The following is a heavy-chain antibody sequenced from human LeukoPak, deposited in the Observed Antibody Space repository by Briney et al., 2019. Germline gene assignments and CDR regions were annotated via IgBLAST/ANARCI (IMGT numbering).Heavy chain of an antibody. CDR1: GYNFNSYY. Sequence: ASVKDSCKTSGYNFNSYYINWVRQAPGQGLEWMGWINPNSGGTNYAQKFQGRVTTTRDTSISTAYMELSRLRSDDTAVYYCARGGRYSSGNWFDPWGQGTLVTVSS. J-gene: IGHJ5*02. V-gene: IGHV1-2*02. CDR3: ARGGRYSSGNWFDP. D-gene: IGHD6-19*01. CDR2: INPNSGGT.